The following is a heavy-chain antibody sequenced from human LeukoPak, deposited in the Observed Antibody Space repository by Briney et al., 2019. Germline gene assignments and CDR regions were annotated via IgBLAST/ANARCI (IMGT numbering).Heavy chain of an antibody. Sequence: GGSLRLSCAASGFTFSTYAMSWVRQTPEKGLEWVSAISGSGGSTYYADSVKGRFTISRDNSKITLYLQMNSLRAEDTAVYYCARPTYSGSYYWFDYWGQGTLVTVSS. CDR3: ARPTYSGSYYWFDY. CDR2: ISGSGGST. V-gene: IGHV3-23*01. D-gene: IGHD1-26*01. J-gene: IGHJ4*02. CDR1: GFTFSTYA.